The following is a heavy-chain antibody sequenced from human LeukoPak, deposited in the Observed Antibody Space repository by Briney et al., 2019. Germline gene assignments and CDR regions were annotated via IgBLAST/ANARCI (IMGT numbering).Heavy chain of an antibody. CDR1: GFTFSSYS. V-gene: IGHV3-21*01. CDR2: ISSSSRYI. D-gene: IGHD3-22*01. CDR3: AELGITMIEGV. Sequence: GGSLRLSCAASGFTFSSYSMTWVRQAPGKGLEWVSSISSSSRYIYYADSMKGRFTISRDNAKNSLYLQMNSLRAEDTAVYYCAELGITMIEGVWGKGTTVTISS. J-gene: IGHJ6*04.